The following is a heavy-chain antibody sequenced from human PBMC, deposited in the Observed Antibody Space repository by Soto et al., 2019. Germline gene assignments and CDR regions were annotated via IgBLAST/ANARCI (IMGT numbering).Heavy chain of an antibody. V-gene: IGHV4-4*07. J-gene: IGHJ6*02. CDR2: IYTSGST. CDR3: ARDGVSRFSEWSGYYYYYGMDV. Sequence: SETLSLTCTVSGGSISSYYWSWIRQPAGKGLEWIGRIYTSGSTNYNPSLKSRVTMSVDTSKNQFSLKLSSVTASGTAVYSCARDGVSRFSEWSGYYYYYGMDVWGQGATVPVSS. CDR1: GGSISSYY. D-gene: IGHD3-3*01.